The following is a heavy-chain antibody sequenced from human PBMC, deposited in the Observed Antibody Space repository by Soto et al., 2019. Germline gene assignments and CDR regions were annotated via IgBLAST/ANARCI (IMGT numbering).Heavy chain of an antibody. V-gene: IGHV1-8*01. CDR2: MNPGSGDT. J-gene: IGHJ5*01. CDR1: GYTFTNND. Sequence: GASVEVYCRASGYTFTNNDVTWVRQATGQGLEWMGWMNPGSGDTGYAQKFQGRVTMTRDISIATAYMELSSLRSEDTAIYYCARMASFGSLNWFDPWGQGTLVTVSS. CDR3: ARMASFGSLNWFDP. D-gene: IGHD5-18*01.